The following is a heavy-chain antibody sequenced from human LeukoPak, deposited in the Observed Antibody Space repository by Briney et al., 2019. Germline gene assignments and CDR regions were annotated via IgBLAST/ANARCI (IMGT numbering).Heavy chain of an antibody. D-gene: IGHD2-21*01. CDR1: GFTFSSYA. Sequence: GGSLRLSCAASGFTFSSYAMSWVRQAPGKGLEWVANIKQDGSENYYVDSVKGRFTISRDNAKNSLYLQMNSLRAEDTAVYYCARDCGGDCYYGVDSWGQGTLVTVSS. J-gene: IGHJ4*02. V-gene: IGHV3-7*01. CDR2: IKQDGSEN. CDR3: ARDCGGDCYYGVDS.